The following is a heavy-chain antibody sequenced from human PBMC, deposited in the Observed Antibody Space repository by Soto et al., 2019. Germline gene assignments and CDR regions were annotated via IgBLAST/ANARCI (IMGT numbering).Heavy chain of an antibody. D-gene: IGHD2-15*01. CDR3: AREGYCSGGSCYNWFDP. J-gene: IGHJ5*02. CDR1: GGTFSSYT. Sequence: SVKVSCKASGGTFSSYTISWVRQAPGQGLEWMGRIIPILGIANYAQKFQGRVTITADKSTSTAYMELSSLRSEDTAVYYCAREGYCSGGSCYNWFDPWGQGTLVTVSS. CDR2: IIPILGIA. V-gene: IGHV1-69*04.